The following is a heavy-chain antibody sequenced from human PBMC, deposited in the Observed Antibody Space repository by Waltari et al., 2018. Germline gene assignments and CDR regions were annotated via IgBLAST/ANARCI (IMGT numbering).Heavy chain of an antibody. J-gene: IGHJ4*02. CDR2: IYYSGST. D-gene: IGHD3-16*02. V-gene: IGHV4-39*07. CDR3: ARLYDYIWGSYRYFDY. Sequence: QLQLQESGPGLVKPSETLSLPCTVSGGSISSSSYYWGWIRQPPGKGLEWIGSIYYSGSTYYNPSLKSRVTISVDTSKNQFSLKLSSVTAADTAVYYCARLYDYIWGSYRYFDYWGQGTLVTVSS. CDR1: GGSISSSSYY.